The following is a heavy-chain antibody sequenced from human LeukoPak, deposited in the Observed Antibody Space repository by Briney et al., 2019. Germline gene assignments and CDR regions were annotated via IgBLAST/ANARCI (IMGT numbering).Heavy chain of an antibody. CDR2: IYYSGNT. CDR1: GGSLSSYY. CDR3: AKTYYYGSGSPYYGMDV. V-gene: IGHV4-59*08. J-gene: IGHJ6*02. D-gene: IGHD3-10*01. Sequence: PSETQSLTCTVSGGSLSSYYWSWIRQPPGKGLEWIGYIYYSGNTNYNPSLKSRVTISVDTSKRQFSLKLSSVTAADTAVYYCAKTYYYGSGSPYYGMDVWGQGTTVTVSS.